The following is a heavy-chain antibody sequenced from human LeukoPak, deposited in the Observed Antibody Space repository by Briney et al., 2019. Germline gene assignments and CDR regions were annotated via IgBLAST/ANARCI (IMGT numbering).Heavy chain of an antibody. CDR1: GFTFSSYW. D-gene: IGHD2-15*01. J-gene: IGHJ6*03. V-gene: IGHV3-74*01. CDR2: IIIDGSST. Sequence: HAGRSLRPSCAASGFTFSSYWMHWVRQAPGKGLVWVSRIIIDGSSTSYADSVKGRFTLSRDNAKTTLYLQLTSLRAEDTAVYYCACYPYYSGGSCYFGWYYYMDVWGKGTTVTVSS. CDR3: ACYPYYSGGSCYFGWYYYMDV.